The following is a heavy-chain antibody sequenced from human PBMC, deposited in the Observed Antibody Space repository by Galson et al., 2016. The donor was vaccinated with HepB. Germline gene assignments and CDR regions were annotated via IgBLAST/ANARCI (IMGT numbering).Heavy chain of an antibody. Sequence: SVKVSCKVSGYTLTELSMHWVRQAPGKGLEWMGGFDPEDGERMYAEKFQGRVTMTEDPSTDTAYMDLSSLRSEDTAVYYCAVVMVDFELDAFDFWGQGTMVTVSS. J-gene: IGHJ3*01. CDR1: GYTLTELS. CDR3: AVVMVDFELDAFDF. D-gene: IGHD2-15*01. V-gene: IGHV1-24*01. CDR2: FDPEDGER.